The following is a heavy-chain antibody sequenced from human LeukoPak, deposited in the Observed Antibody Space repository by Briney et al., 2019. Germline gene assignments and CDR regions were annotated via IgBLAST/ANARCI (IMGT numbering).Heavy chain of an antibody. CDR3: AREGLLWFGEFPYYFDY. Sequence: SQTLSLTCAISGDSVSSNRAAWNWIRQSPSRGLEWLGRTYYRSKWYNDYAVSVKSRITIDPDTSKNQFSLQLNSVTPEDTAVYYCAREGLLWFGEFPYYFDYWGQGTLVTVSS. CDR2: TYYRSKWYN. V-gene: IGHV6-1*01. CDR1: GDSVSSNRAA. D-gene: IGHD3-10*01. J-gene: IGHJ4*02.